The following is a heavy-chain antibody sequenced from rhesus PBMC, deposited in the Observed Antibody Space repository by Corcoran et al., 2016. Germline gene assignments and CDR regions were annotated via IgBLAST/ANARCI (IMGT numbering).Heavy chain of an antibody. V-gene: IGHV4-73*01. CDR2: NYGNSAGT. CDR3: AVDMWTGVDV. CDR1: GGSISGYYY. J-gene: IGHJ5-1*01. D-gene: IGHD3-3*01. Sequence: QVQLQQWGEGLVKPSETLSLTCAVYGGSISGYYYWSWIRQPPGKGLEWCGYNYGNSAGTNSTPSLKNRVTISKDTSKNPFSLKRRSVTAADTAVYYWAVDMWTGVDVWGPGVLVTVSS.